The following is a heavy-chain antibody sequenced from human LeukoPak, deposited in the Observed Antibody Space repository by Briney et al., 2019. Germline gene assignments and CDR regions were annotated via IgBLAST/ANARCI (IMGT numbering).Heavy chain of an antibody. CDR2: IKQDGSEK. J-gene: IGHJ1*01. D-gene: IGHD6-19*01. CDR3: ARDQVEQWLVPEYFQH. CDR1: GFTFSSYW. V-gene: IGHV3-7*01. Sequence: GGSLRLSCAASGFTFSSYWMSWVRQAPGKGLEWVPKIKQDGSEKYYVDSVKGRFTISRDNAKNSLYLQMNSLRAEDTAVYYCARDQVEQWLVPEYFQHWGQGTLVTVSS.